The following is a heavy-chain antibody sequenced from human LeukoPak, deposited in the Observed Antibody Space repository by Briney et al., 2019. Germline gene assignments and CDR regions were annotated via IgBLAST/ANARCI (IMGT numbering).Heavy chain of an antibody. V-gene: IGHV3-7*01. Sequence: GGSLRLSCAASGFTFSSHWMSWVRQAPGKGLEWVANIKQDGSEKYYVDSVKGRFTISRDSAKNSLYLQMNSLRAEDTAVYYCARDPPFDYWGQGTLVTVSS. J-gene: IGHJ4*02. CDR2: IKQDGSEK. CDR3: ARDPPFDY. CDR1: GFTFSSHW.